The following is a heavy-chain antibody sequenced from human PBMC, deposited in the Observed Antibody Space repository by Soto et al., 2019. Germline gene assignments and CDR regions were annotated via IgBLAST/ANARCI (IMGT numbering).Heavy chain of an antibody. CDR3: ARDFFDSSDYTTNWFDP. J-gene: IGHJ5*02. Sequence: SETLSLTCSVSGDSISNSRFYWAWIRQPPGEGLEWIGSIYHTGNAYYNPSLKSRVTISVDTSKNQFSLRLTSVTAADAALYYCARDFFDSSDYTTNWFDPWGQGTLVTVSS. CDR2: IYHTGNA. D-gene: IGHD3-22*01. CDR1: GDSISNSRFY. V-gene: IGHV4-39*01.